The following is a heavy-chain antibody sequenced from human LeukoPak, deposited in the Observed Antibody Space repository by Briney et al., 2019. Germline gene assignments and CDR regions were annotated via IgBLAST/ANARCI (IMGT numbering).Heavy chain of an antibody. D-gene: IGHD1-26*01. CDR3: AKDVGATAAEYFQH. CDR1: GFTFSSYS. Sequence: GGSLRLSCAASGFTFSSYSMYWVRQAPPKGLEWVSSISSSSSYIYYADPVKGRFTISRENAKNSLYLQMHSLRAEDTAVYYCAKDVGATAAEYFQHWGQGTLVTVSS. J-gene: IGHJ1*01. V-gene: IGHV3-21*01. CDR2: ISSSSSYI.